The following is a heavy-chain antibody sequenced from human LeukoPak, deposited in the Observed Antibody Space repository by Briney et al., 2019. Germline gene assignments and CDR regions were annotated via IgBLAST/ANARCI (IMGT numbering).Heavy chain of an antibody. CDR2: ISSSGST. CDR1: GGSISSYY. Sequence: SETLSLTCTVSGGSISSYYWSWIRQPAGKGLEWIGRISSSGSTNYNPSLKSRVTISVDTSKNQFSLKLSSVTAADTAVYFCARGGYYGSGNDFRFDPWGQGTLVTVSS. D-gene: IGHD3-10*01. CDR3: ARGGYYGSGNDFRFDP. V-gene: IGHV4-4*07. J-gene: IGHJ5*02.